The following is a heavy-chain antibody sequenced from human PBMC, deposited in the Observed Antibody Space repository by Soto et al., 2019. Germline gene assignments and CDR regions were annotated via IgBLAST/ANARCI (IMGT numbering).Heavy chain of an antibody. CDR3: ARSFTKSRRGGVAFDY. V-gene: IGHV1-69*01. Sequence: QVQLVQSGAEVKKPGSSVKVSCTTSGGTISSFGMNWVRQAPGQGLEGMGGVVPIDGSTKDAERYQRRVTITADASTSTVYMDLSSLRSEDTAVYYCARSFTKSRRGGVAFDYWGQGTLLTVSP. D-gene: IGHD3-3*01. J-gene: IGHJ4*02. CDR2: VVPIDGST. CDR1: GGTISSFG.